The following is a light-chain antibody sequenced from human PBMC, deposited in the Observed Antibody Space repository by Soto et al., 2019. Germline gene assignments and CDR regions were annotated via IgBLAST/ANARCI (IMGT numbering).Light chain of an antibody. Sequence: QSVLTQPPSASGTPGQRGTLSCSGSGSNIGSNTVNWYQQLPGTAPKLLIYTYNQRPSGVPDRFSGSKSGTSASLAISGLHSEDEADYYCAAWDDSLNGVLFGGGTKLAVL. V-gene: IGLV1-44*01. CDR3: AAWDDSLNGVL. J-gene: IGLJ2*01. CDR2: TYN. CDR1: GSNIGSNT.